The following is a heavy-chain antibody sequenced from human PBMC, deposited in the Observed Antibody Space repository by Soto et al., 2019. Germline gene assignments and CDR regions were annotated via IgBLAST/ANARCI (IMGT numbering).Heavy chain of an antibody. D-gene: IGHD3-3*01. CDR1: GYTFTDYG. CDR2: INTYNDKT. Sequence: QVQMVQSGGEVKKPGASVKVSCKTSGYTFTDYGISWVRQAPGQGLEWMGWINTYNDKTDYTQKRQARVTLTTDTATTTAYMELRSLTSDDTAVYYCARGYDIWSGRSFGMDVWGQGTTIIVSS. CDR3: ARGYDIWSGRSFGMDV. V-gene: IGHV1-18*01. J-gene: IGHJ6*02.